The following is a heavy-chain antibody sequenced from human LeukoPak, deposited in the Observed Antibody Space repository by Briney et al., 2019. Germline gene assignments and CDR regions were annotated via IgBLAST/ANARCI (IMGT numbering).Heavy chain of an antibody. CDR2: IYYSGST. CDR3: ARGRANFDP. CDR1: GGSISSHY. J-gene: IGHJ5*02. V-gene: IGHV4-59*11. Sequence: SETLSLTCTVSGGSISSHYWSWLRQPPGKGLEWIGYIYYSGSTHYSPSLKSRVTISVDTSRNHFSLKLNSLTAADTAVYYCARGRANFDPWGQGTLVTVSS.